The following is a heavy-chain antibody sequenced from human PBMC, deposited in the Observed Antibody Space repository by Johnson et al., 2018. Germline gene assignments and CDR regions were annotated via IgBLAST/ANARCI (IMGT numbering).Heavy chain of an antibody. J-gene: IGHJ1*01. D-gene: IGHD1-26*01. Sequence: QVQLVQSGGGVVQPGRSLRLSCAASGFTFSSYGMHWVRQAPGKGLERVAVISYDGSNKYYGDSVKGRFTISRDNSKNTLYLQMNSLRAEDTAVYYCAKDLRRFATTFAEFFQHWGQGTLVTVSS. CDR2: ISYDGSNK. CDR3: AKDLRRFATTFAEFFQH. V-gene: IGHV3-30*18. CDR1: GFTFSSYG.